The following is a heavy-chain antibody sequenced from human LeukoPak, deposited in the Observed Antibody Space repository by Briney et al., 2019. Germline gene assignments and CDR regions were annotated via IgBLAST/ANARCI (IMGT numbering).Heavy chain of an antibody. J-gene: IGHJ3*02. V-gene: IGHV3-30*02. CDR2: IRYDGSNK. Sequence: GGSLRLSCAASGFTFSSYGMHWVRQAPGKGLEWVAFIRYDGSNKYYADSVKGRFTISRDNSKNTLYLQMNSLRAEDTAAYYCAAFSTSCYNAFDIWGQGTMVTVSS. CDR1: GFTFSSYG. D-gene: IGHD2-2*02. CDR3: AAFSTSCYNAFDI.